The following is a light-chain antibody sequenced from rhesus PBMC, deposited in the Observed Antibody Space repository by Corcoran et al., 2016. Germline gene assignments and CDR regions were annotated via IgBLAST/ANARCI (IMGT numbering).Light chain of an antibody. Sequence: ETVVTQSPATLALSPGERATLSCRASQSVGSYLAWYQQKPGQAPRLRMYGASSRATGIPDRFSVSGSGTGFTLTISSLEPEDVGVYYCQQSSNLWTFGQGTKVEIK. CDR3: QQSSNLWT. CDR1: QSVGSY. J-gene: IGKJ1*01. CDR2: GAS. V-gene: IGKV3-24*04.